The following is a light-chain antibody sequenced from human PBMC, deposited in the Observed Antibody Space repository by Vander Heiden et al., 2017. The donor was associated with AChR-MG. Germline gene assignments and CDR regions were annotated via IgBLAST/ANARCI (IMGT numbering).Light chain of an antibody. J-gene: IGLJ3*02. CDR1: SSDIGGYDH. Sequence: QSALTQPPSASGSPGQSPTISCTGTSSDIGGYDHVSWYQQHPGKVPKLIIYKVSKRPSGVPDRFSGSKSGNTASLTVSGLQAEDEADYYCASYADSATWVFGGGTKLTVL. CDR3: ASYADSATWV. CDR2: KVS. V-gene: IGLV2-8*01.